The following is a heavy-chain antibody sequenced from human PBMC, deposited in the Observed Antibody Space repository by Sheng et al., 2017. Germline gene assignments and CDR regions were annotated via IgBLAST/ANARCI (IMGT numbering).Heavy chain of an antibody. V-gene: IGHV4-34*01. CDR1: GGSFSGYY. CDR2: INHSGST. Sequence: QVQLQQWGAGLLKPSETLSLTCAFYGGSFSGYYWSWIRQPPGKGLEWIGEINHSGSTNYNPSLKSRVTISVDTSKNQFSLKLSSVTAADTAVYYCARGFPLHYYDSSGYYPFDYWGQGTLVTVSS. CDR3: ARGFPLHYYDSSGYYPFDY. J-gene: IGHJ4*02. D-gene: IGHD3-22*01.